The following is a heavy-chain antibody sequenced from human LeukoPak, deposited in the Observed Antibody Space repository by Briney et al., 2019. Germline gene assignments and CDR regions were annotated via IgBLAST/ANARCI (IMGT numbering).Heavy chain of an antibody. Sequence: GGSLSLFCGAYGFILDDYAMHWVRQASAKGLECVSGISWHRCSKGYADSVKGRFTISRGNAKNSLYLQMNSLRAEDMALYYCAKGGSSTWTTGRRFAPWGQGTLVTVSS. CDR2: ISWHRCSK. CDR3: AKGGSSTWTTGRRFAP. D-gene: IGHD6-13*01. CDR1: GFILDDYA. J-gene: IGHJ5*02. V-gene: IGHV3-9*03.